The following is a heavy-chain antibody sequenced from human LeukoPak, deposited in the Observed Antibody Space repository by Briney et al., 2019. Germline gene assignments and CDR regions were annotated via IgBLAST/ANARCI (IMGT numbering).Heavy chain of an antibody. CDR1: GFTFSSYA. CDR2: ISINGGST. J-gene: IGHJ4*02. Sequence: GGSLRLSCAASGFTFSSYAMSWVRQAPGKGLEWVSSISINGGSTYYADSVKGRFTISRDNSKDTLYLQMNSLRAEDTALYYCAKDYYDFWSGFDSWGQGTLVTVSS. V-gene: IGHV3-23*01. CDR3: AKDYYDFWSGFDS. D-gene: IGHD3-3*01.